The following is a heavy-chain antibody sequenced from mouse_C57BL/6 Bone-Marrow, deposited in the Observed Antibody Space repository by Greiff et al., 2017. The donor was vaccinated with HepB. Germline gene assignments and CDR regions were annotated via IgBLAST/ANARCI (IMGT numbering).Heavy chain of an antibody. CDR1: GFTFSSYG. Sequence: EVKLMESGGDLVKPGGSLKLSCAASGFTFSSYGMSWVRQTPDKRLEWVATISSGGSYTYYPDSVKGRFTISRDNAKNTLYLQRSSLKSEDTAMYYCARPGYVAWFAYWGQGTLVTVSA. D-gene: IGHD3-1*01. CDR3: ARPGYVAWFAY. CDR2: ISSGGSYT. V-gene: IGHV5-6*01. J-gene: IGHJ3*01.